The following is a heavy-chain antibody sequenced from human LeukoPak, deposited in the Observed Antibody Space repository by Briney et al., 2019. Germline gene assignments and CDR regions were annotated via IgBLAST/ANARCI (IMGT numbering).Heavy chain of an antibody. J-gene: IGHJ3*02. CDR2: IYTSGST. Sequence: SETLSLTCTVSGGSISSGSYYWSWIRQPAGTGLEWIGRIYTSGSTNYNPSLKSQVTISVDTSKNQFSLKLSSVTAADTAVYYCARAQVVVVTGFDAFDIWGQGTMVTVSS. D-gene: IGHD2-21*02. V-gene: IGHV4-61*02. CDR1: GGSISSGSYY. CDR3: ARAQVVVVTGFDAFDI.